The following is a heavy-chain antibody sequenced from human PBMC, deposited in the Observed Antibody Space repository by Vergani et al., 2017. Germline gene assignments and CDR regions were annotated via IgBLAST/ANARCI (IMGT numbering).Heavy chain of an antibody. CDR1: GFTVSSNY. CDR3: ARDRYSGSYYAPFDY. V-gene: IGHV3-53*02. J-gene: IGHJ4*02. CDR2: SGSGGST. D-gene: IGHD1-26*01. Sequence: EVQLVETGGGLIQPGGSLRLSCAASGFTVSSNYMSWVRQAPGKGLEWVSAISGSGGSTYYADSVKGRFTISRDNSKNTLYLQMNSLRAEDTAVYYCARDRYSGSYYAPFDYWGQGTLVTVSS.